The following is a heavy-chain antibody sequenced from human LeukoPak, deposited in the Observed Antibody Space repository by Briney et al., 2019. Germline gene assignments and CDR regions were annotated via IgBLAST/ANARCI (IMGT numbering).Heavy chain of an antibody. D-gene: IGHD3-16*02. J-gene: IGHJ4*02. CDR2: IKQDGSEK. CDR3: AKDLSGGGSFSQIDY. Sequence: GGSLRLSWAASGFTFSSYWMSWVRQAPGKGLEWVANIKQDGSEKYYVDSVKGRFTISRDNAKNSLYLEMNSLRAEDTAVYYCAKDLSGGGSFSQIDYWGQGTLVTVSS. CDR1: GFTFSSYW. V-gene: IGHV3-7*03.